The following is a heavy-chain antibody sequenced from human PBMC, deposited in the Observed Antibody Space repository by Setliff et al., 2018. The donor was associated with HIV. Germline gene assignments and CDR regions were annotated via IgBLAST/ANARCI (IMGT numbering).Heavy chain of an antibody. J-gene: IGHJ4*02. Sequence: GGSLRLSCAASGFTFSSYAMSWVRQTPEKGPEWVSAISDGGGSTYYAVSVKGRFTISRDNSKNTLYLQMNSLRVEDTAVYYCAKEPKLGGIAAPFDYWGQGTLVTVS. CDR3: AKEPKLGGIAAPFDY. CDR2: ISDGGGST. V-gene: IGHV3-23*01. D-gene: IGHD6-6*01. CDR1: GFTFSSYA.